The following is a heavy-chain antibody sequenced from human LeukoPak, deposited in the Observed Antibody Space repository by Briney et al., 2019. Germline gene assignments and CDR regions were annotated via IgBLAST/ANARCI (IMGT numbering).Heavy chain of an antibody. CDR2: IYYSGST. J-gene: IGHJ3*01. CDR3: ARTSDASAVGGDDAFDV. V-gene: IGHV4-61*01. CDR1: GGSISSSSYY. D-gene: IGHD6-13*01. Sequence: PSETLSLTCTVSGGSISSSSYYWSWIRQPPGKGLEWIGYIYYSGSTNYNPSLKSRVTISVDASKNQFSLKLRSVTAADTAVYYCARTSDASAVGGDDAFDVWGQGTMVTVSS.